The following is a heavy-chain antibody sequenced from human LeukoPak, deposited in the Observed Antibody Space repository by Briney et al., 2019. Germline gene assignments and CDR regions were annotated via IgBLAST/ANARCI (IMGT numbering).Heavy chain of an antibody. D-gene: IGHD3-22*01. CDR3: ASGDYYDSRDFDY. J-gene: IGHJ4*02. CDR2: IIPIFGTA. CDR1: GGTFSSYA. Sequence: SVKVSCKASGGTFSSYAISWVRQAPGQGLEWMGRIIPIFGTANYAQKFQGRVTITTDESTSTAYMELSSLRSEDTAVYYCASGDYYDSRDFDYWGQGTLVTVSP. V-gene: IGHV1-69*05.